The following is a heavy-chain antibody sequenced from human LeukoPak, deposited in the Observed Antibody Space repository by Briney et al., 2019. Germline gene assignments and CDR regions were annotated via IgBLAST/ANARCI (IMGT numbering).Heavy chain of an antibody. CDR1: GGTFSSYA. CDR2: IIPILGIA. Sequence: SVKVSCKASGGTFSSYAISWVRQAPGQGLEWMGRIIPILGIANYAQKFQGRVTITADKSTSTAYMELSSLRSEDTAVYYCARGSTMRQTYYYGMDVWGQGTTVTVSS. V-gene: IGHV1-69*04. D-gene: IGHD3-22*01. J-gene: IGHJ6*02. CDR3: ARGSTMRQTYYYGMDV.